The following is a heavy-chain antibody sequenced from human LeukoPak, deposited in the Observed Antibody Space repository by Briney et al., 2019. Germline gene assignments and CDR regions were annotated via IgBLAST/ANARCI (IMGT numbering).Heavy chain of an antibody. CDR2: ISGTGANT. CDR1: GFTSSTSV. J-gene: IGHJ4*02. V-gene: IGHV3-23*01. CDR3: ARVSITGTTFHLDY. Sequence: PGRSLRLSCAASGFTSSTSVMTWVRQAPGKGLEWVSLISGTGANTYYTDSVKGRFTISRDNSKNTVYLQMNSLRAEDTAVYYCARVSITGTTFHLDYWGQGTLVTVSS. D-gene: IGHD1-14*01.